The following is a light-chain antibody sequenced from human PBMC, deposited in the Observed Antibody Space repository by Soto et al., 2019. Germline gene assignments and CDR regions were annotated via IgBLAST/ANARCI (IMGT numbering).Light chain of an antibody. CDR1: SSDIGAGYR. CDR2: DNT. V-gene: IGLV1-40*01. CDR3: QSFDKYLSAVV. J-gene: IGLJ2*01. Sequence: QAVVTQPPSVSGAPGERVTISCTGSSSDIGAGYRVRWYQQVPGTAPKLLIYDNTNRPSGVPARFSGSKSGTSASLAISGLQAEDEADDYCQSFDKYLSAVVFGGGTKLTVL.